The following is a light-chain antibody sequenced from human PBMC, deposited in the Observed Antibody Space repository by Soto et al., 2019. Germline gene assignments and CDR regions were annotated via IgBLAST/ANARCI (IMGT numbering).Light chain of an antibody. Sequence: QSVLTQPPSVSGAPGQRVTISCTGSSSNIGSTYDVQWYQQLPGTAPKLLIHGNTDRPSGVPDRFSGSKSGTSASLAIPGLQAEDELYYSSQSYADSLSVHYFFGTGTKVTVL. J-gene: IGLJ1*01. CDR1: SSNIGSTYD. CDR2: GNT. CDR3: QSYADSLSVHYF. V-gene: IGLV1-40*01.